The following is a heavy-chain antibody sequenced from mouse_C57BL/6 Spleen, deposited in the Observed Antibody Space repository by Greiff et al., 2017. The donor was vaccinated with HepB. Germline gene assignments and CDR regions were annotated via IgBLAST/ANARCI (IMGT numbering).Heavy chain of an antibody. D-gene: IGHD1-1*01. V-gene: IGHV1-55*01. CDR3: ARPYYYGSSYDYFDY. CDR2: IYPGSGST. Sequence: QVQLQQPGAELVKPGASVKMSCKASGYTFTSYWITWVKQRPGQGLEWIGDIYPGSGSTNYNEKFKSKATLTVDTSSSTAYMQLSSLISEDSAVYYCARPYYYGSSYDYFDYWGQGTTLTVSS. J-gene: IGHJ2*01. CDR1: GYTFTSYW.